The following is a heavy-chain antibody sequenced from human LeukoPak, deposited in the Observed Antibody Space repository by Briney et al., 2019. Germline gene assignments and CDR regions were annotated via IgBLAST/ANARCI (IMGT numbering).Heavy chain of an antibody. CDR1: GFTFSSYA. V-gene: IGHV3-23*01. Sequence: GGSLRLSCAASGFTFSSYAMSWVRQAPGKGLEWVSAISGSGGSTYYADSVKGRFTISRDNAKNSLYLQMNSLRAEDAAVYYCAELGITMIGGVWGKGTTVTISS. CDR3: AELGITMIGGV. J-gene: IGHJ6*04. CDR2: ISGSGGST. D-gene: IGHD3-10*02.